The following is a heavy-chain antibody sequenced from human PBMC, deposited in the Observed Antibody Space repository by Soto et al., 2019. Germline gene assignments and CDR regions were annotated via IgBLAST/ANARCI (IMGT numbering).Heavy chain of an antibody. CDR1: AFTFSSYA. CDR3: AKGRASDCPGCTQDY. J-gene: IGHJ4*02. CDR2: VSGSGDSP. Sequence: EVQLLESGGGLAQPGGSLRLSCAASAFTFSSYAMSWVRQAPGKGLEWVSAVSGSGDSPYYADSVKGRFTISRDNSKNPLYLQMNSLRVEDTAVYYCAKGRASDCPGCTQDYWGQGTLVTVSS. D-gene: IGHD2-21*02. V-gene: IGHV3-23*01.